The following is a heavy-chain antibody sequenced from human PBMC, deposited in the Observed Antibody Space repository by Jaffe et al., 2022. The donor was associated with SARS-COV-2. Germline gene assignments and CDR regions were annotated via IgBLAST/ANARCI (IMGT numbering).Heavy chain of an antibody. Sequence: QVQLVQSGAEVKKPGASVKVSCKASGYTFTSYGMHWVRQAPGQRLEWMGWINAGNGDTKYSQRFQGRVTITRDTSASTAYMELSSLSSEDTAVYHCARDSYPHYYDSSGVRWFDPWGQGTLVTVSS. V-gene: IGHV1-3*01. J-gene: IGHJ5*02. CDR2: INAGNGDT. CDR1: GYTFTSYG. CDR3: ARDSYPHYYDSSGVRWFDP. D-gene: IGHD3-22*01.